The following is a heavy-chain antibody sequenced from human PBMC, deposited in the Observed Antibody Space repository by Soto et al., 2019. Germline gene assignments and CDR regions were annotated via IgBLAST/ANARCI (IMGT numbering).Heavy chain of an antibody. V-gene: IGHV4-59*08. CDR3: ARLQYYFDY. J-gene: IGHJ4*02. CDR1: GGPISSYY. D-gene: IGHD4-4*01. Sequence: SETLSLTCTVSGGPISSYYWSWIRQPPGKGLEWIGYIYYSRSTNYNPSLKSRVTISVDTSKNQFSLKLSSVTAADTAVYYCARLQYYFDYWGQGTLVTVSS. CDR2: IYYSRST.